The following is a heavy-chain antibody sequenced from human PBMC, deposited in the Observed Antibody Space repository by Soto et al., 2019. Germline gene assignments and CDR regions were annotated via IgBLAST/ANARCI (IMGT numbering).Heavy chain of an antibody. Sequence: EVQLLESGGGLVQPGGSLRLSCAASGFTFSSYAMSWVRQAPGKGLEWVSAISGSGGSTYYPDSVKGRFTISRDNSKNTLYLQMNSLRAEDTAVYYCANVDLPIKGAHFGYWGQGTLVTVSS. D-gene: IGHD3-3*01. CDR2: ISGSGGST. CDR1: GFTFSSYA. V-gene: IGHV3-23*01. CDR3: ANVDLPIKGAHFGY. J-gene: IGHJ4*02.